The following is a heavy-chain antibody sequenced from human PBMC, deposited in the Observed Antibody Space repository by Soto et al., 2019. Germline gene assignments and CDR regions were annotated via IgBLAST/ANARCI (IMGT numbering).Heavy chain of an antibody. CDR2: IYYSGST. V-gene: IGHV4-39*01. CDR1: GGSISSSSYY. Sequence: SETLSLTCTVSGGSISSSSYYWGWIRQPPGKGLEWIGSIYYSGSTYYNPSLKSRVTISVDTSKNQFSLKLSSVTAADTAVYYCARQDGYNNGVIDYWGQGTLVTVSS. CDR3: ARQDGYNNGVIDY. J-gene: IGHJ4*02. D-gene: IGHD4-4*01.